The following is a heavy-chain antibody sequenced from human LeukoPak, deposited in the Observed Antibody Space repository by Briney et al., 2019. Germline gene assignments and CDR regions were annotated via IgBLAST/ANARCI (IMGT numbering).Heavy chain of an antibody. Sequence: PSETLSLTCTVSGGSISSYYWSWIRQPPGKGLEWIGYIYYSGSTSYNPSLKSRVTISVDTSKNQFSLKLSSVTAADTAVYYCARLPMVRGVNYFDYWGQGTLVTVSS. J-gene: IGHJ4*02. D-gene: IGHD3-10*01. V-gene: IGHV4-59*08. CDR1: GGSISSYY. CDR2: IYYSGST. CDR3: ARLPMVRGVNYFDY.